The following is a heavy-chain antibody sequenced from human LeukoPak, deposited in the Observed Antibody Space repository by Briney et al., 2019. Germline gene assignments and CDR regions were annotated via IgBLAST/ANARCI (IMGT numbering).Heavy chain of an antibody. CDR3: ARAVVWPADLIEYYYMDV. V-gene: IGHV4-61*01. CDR1: GYSISSGYY. Sequence: SETLSLTCTVSGYSISSGYYWGWIRQPPGKGLEWIGYIYYSGSTNYNPSLKSRVTISVDTSKNQFSLKLSSVTAADTAVYYCARAVVWPADLIEYYYMDVWGKGTTVTVSS. CDR2: IYYSGST. D-gene: IGHD2-2*01. J-gene: IGHJ6*03.